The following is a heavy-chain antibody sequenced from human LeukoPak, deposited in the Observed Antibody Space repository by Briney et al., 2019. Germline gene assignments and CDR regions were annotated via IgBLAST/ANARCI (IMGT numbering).Heavy chain of an antibody. D-gene: IGHD3-3*01. J-gene: IGHJ4*02. CDR2: IWYDGSNK. V-gene: IGHV3-33*06. CDR3: AKDTIFGVVIAGLDY. CDR1: GFTFSSYG. Sequence: GGSLRLSCAASGFTFSSYGMHWVRQAPGKGLEWVALIWYDGSNKYYADSVKGRLTISRDNSKNTLYLQMNSLRAEDTAVYYCAKDTIFGVVIAGLDYWGQGTLVTVSS.